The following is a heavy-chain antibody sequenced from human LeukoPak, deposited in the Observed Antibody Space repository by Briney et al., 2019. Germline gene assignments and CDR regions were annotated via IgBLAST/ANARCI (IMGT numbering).Heavy chain of an antibody. CDR2: INPNSGGT. CDR1: GYTFTGYY. V-gene: IGHV1-2*02. J-gene: IGHJ4*02. Sequence: ASVKVSCKASGYTFTGYYMHWVRQAPGQGLEWMGWINPNSGGTNYAQKFQGRVTMTRDTSISTAYMELSRLRSDDTAVYYCARYDVGFGIKRYGDFDYWGQGTLVTVSS. CDR3: ARYDVGFGIKRYGDFDY. D-gene: IGHD3-3*01.